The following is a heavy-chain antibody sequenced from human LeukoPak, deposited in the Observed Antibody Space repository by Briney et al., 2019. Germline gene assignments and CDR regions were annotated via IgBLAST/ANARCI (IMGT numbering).Heavy chain of an antibody. CDR1: GFTFSTYT. D-gene: IGHD3-22*01. CDR3: AGVVRYDSSDPSLDY. V-gene: IGHV3-21*01. J-gene: IGHJ4*02. CDR2: TSGSSDYI. Sequence: PGGSLRLSCVASGFTFSTYTMNWVCQAPGKGLEWVSSTSGSSDYIFYADSVKGRFTISRDNAKNSLYLQMNSLRAEDTAVYYCAGVVRYDSSDPSLDYWGQGTLVTVSS.